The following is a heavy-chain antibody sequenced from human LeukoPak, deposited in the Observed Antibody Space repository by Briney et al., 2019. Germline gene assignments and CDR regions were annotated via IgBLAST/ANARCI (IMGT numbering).Heavy chain of an antibody. CDR3: ARVDVTTVTFFDY. CDR2: IYYSGST. V-gene: IGHV4-59*01. Sequence: PSETLSLTCTVSGGSISSYYWSWIRQPPGKGLEWIGYIYYSGSTNYNPSLKSRVTISVDTSKNQFSLKLSSVTAADTAVYYCARVDVTTVTFFDYWGQGTLVTVSS. J-gene: IGHJ4*02. CDR1: GGSISSYY. D-gene: IGHD4-17*01.